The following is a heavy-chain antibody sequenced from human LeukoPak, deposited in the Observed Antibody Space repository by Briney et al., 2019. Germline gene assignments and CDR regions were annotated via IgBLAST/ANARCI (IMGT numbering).Heavy chain of an antibody. Sequence: GGSLRLSCAASGFTFSSYSMNWVRQAPGKGLEWVSYISSSSSTIYYADSVKGRFTISRDNAKNSLYLQMNSLRAEDTAVYYCARGKLWNRRFLDAFDIWGQGTMVTVSS. J-gene: IGHJ3*02. CDR3: ARGKLWNRRFLDAFDI. V-gene: IGHV3-48*01. CDR2: ISSSSSTI. CDR1: GFTFSSYS. D-gene: IGHD1-1*01.